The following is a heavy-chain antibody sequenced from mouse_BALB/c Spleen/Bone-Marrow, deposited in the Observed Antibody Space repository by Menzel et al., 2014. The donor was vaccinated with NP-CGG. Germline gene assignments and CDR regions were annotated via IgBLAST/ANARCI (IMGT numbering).Heavy chain of an antibody. CDR3: ARGGFDY. Sequence: LVESGSVLVRPGASVKLSCKASGYTFXSSWMHWAKQRPGQGLEWIGEIHPNSGNTNYNEKFKGKATLTVDTSSSTAYVDLSSLTSEDSAVYYCARGGFDYWGQGTTRTVSS. CDR2: IHPNSGNT. J-gene: IGHJ2*01. CDR1: GYTFXSSW. V-gene: IGHV1S130*01.